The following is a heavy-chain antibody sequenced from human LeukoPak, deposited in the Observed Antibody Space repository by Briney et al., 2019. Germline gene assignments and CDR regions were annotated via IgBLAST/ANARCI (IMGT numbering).Heavy chain of an antibody. V-gene: IGHV3-48*03. CDR3: AKGRGYNYGYIFGYFDY. D-gene: IGHD5-18*01. J-gene: IGHJ4*02. CDR1: GFTFSSYE. Sequence: GGSLRLSCAASGFTFSSYEMNWVRQAPGKGLEWVSYISSSGSTIYYADSVKGRFTISRDNAKNSLCLQMNSLRAEDTALYYCAKGRGYNYGYIFGYFDYWGQGTLVTVSS. CDR2: ISSSGSTI.